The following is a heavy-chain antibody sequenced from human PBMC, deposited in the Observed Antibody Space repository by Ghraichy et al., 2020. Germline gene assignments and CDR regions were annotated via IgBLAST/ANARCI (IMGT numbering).Heavy chain of an antibody. CDR2: MNPNSGNT. J-gene: IGHJ4*02. Sequence: ASVKVSCKASGYTFTSYDINWVRQATGQGLEWMGWMNPNSGNTGYAQKFQGRVTITRNTSISTAYMELSSLRSEDTAVYYCARGVPEYDSSGYYYGDWGQGTLVTVSS. V-gene: IGHV1-8*03. CDR3: ARGVPEYDSSGYYYGD. CDR1: GYTFTSYD. D-gene: IGHD3-22*01.